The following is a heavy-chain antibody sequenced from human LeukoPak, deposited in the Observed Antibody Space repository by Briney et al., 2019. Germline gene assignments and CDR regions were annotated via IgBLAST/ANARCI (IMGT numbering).Heavy chain of an antibody. CDR1: GFTFSDYA. V-gene: IGHV3-23*01. CDR2: ISGTSDPT. Sequence: TGGSLRLSCAASGFTFSDYAMSWVRQAPGKGLEWVSIISGTSDPTYYADSVKGRFTISRDNSKNTLYLQMNSLRGEDTAIYYCARGLVHTYYPFDYWGKGTLVTVSS. D-gene: IGHD3-22*01. CDR3: ARGLVHTYYPFDY. J-gene: IGHJ4*02.